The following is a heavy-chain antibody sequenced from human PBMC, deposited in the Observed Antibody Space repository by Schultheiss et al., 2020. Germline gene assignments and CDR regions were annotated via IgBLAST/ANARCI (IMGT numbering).Heavy chain of an antibody. Sequence: GGSLRLSCAASGFTVSSNYMSWVRQAPGKGLEWVSVIYSGGSTYYADSVKGRFTISRDNSKNTLYLQMNSLRAEDTAVYYCARYIVVVTAIRRADDAFDIWGQGTMVTVSS. CDR2: IYSGGST. D-gene: IGHD2-21*02. CDR1: GFTVSSNY. J-gene: IGHJ3*02. CDR3: ARYIVVVTAIRRADDAFDI. V-gene: IGHV3-53*01.